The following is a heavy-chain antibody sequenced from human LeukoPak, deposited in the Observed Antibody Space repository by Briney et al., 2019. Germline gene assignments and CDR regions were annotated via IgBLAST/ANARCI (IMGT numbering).Heavy chain of an antibody. CDR2: IYYSGST. Sequence: SQTLSLTCTVSGGSISSGGSYWSWIRQHPGKGLEWIGYIYYSGSTYYNPSLKSRVTISVDTSKNQFSLKLSSVTAADTAVYYCARDYGDYAVDWGQGTLVTVSS. V-gene: IGHV4-31*03. J-gene: IGHJ4*02. CDR1: GGSISSGGSY. CDR3: ARDYGDYAVD. D-gene: IGHD4-17*01.